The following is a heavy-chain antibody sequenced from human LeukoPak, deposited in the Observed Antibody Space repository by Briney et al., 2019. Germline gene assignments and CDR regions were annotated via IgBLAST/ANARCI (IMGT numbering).Heavy chain of an antibody. V-gene: IGHV3-7*01. CDR2: IRHDRSQT. CDR1: GFIFTDSW. Sequence: PGGSLRLSCAASGFIFTDSWMSWVRQAPGKGLEWVANIRHDRSQTYYLDSVKGRFTISRDNAKNEVYLEMNNLRGADTAVYYCATGANLFQFWGQGTLVTVPS. D-gene: IGHD1-14*01. J-gene: IGHJ4*02. CDR3: ATGANLFQF.